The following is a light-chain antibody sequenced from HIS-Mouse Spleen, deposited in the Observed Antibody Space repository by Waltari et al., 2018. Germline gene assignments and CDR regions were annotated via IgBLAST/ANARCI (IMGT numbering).Light chain of an antibody. CDR3: MQALQTPRLT. CDR2: LGS. V-gene: IGKV2-28*01. CDR1: QSLLHSNGYNY. Sequence: DIVMTQSPLSLPVTPGDPASISCRSSQSLLHSNGYNYLDWYLQKPGQSPQLLIYLGSNRASGVPDRFSGSGSGTEFTLKISRVEAEDVGVYYCMQALQTPRLTFGGGTKVEIK. J-gene: IGKJ4*01.